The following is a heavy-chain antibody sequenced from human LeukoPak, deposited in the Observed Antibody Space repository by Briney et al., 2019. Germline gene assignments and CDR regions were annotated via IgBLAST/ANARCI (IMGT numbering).Heavy chain of an antibody. J-gene: IGHJ5*02. CDR2: ISGSGGST. CDR3: AKDSPGSCYYYVQGWFDP. Sequence: GGSLRLSCAASGFTFSSYAMSWVRQAPGKGLEWVSAISGSGGSTYYADSVKGRFTIHKDNSKNTLYLQMNSLRAEDTAVYYCAKDSPGSCYYYVQGWFDPWGQGTLVTVSS. V-gene: IGHV3-23*01. CDR1: GFTFSSYA. D-gene: IGHD3-22*01.